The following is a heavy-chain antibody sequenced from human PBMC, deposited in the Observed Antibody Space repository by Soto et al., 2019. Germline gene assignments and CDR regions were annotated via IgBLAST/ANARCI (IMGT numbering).Heavy chain of an antibody. D-gene: IGHD3-22*01. CDR2: INAGNGNT. Sequence: ASVKVSCKASGYTFTSYAMHWVRQAPGQRLEWMGWINAGNGNTKYSQKFQGRVTITRDTSASTAYMELSSLRSEDTAVYYCARDQHPKKYYYDSSGIDDAFDIWGQGTMVTVSS. J-gene: IGHJ3*02. V-gene: IGHV1-3*01. CDR1: GYTFTSYA. CDR3: ARDQHPKKYYYDSSGIDDAFDI.